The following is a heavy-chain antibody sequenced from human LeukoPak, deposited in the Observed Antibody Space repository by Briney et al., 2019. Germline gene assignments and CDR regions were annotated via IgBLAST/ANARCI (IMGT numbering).Heavy chain of an antibody. CDR2: ISCGGTYT. CDR1: GFTFRTFN. Sequence: PGGSLRLSCAAPGFTFRTFNMNGGRPAPGKGLGGGSSISCGGTYTYYADSGKGRFTTSRDNAKNSLSLQLSSLRAEDTAVYYCARGHYDILTASYKWTPDYWGQGILVTVSS. CDR3: ARGHYDILTASYKWTPDY. D-gene: IGHD3-9*01. V-gene: IGHV3-21*06. J-gene: IGHJ4*02.